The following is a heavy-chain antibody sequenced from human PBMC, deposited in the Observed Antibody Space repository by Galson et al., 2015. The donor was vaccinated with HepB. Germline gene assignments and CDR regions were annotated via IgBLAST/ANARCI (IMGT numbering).Heavy chain of an antibody. CDR3: ATQEAYDFWSGKSRSGDY. J-gene: IGHJ4*02. D-gene: IGHD3-3*01. CDR1: GGSISSGDYY. Sequence: TLSLTCTVSGGSISSGDYYWSWIRQPPGKGLEWIGYIYYSGSTYYNPSLKSRVTISVDTSKNQFSLKLSSVTAADTAVYYCATQEAYDFWSGKSRSGDYWGQGTLVTVSS. CDR2: IYYSGST. V-gene: IGHV4-30-4*01.